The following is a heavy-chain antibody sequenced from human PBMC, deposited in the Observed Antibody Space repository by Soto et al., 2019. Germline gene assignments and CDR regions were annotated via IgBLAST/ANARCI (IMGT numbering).Heavy chain of an antibody. Sequence: EVQLVESGGGLVQPGGSLRLSCAASGFTFSSYSMNWVRQAPGKGLEWVSYISSSSTIYYSDSVKGRFTISRDNAKNTLXXQMNSLRDEDTAVYYCARAANYYDSSGYLTYYFDYWGQGTLVTVSS. CDR2: ISSSSTI. CDR3: ARAANYYDSSGYLTYYFDY. V-gene: IGHV3-48*02. CDR1: GFTFSSYS. J-gene: IGHJ4*02. D-gene: IGHD3-22*01.